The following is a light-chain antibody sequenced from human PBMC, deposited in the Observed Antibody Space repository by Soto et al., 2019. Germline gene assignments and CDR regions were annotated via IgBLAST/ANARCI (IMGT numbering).Light chain of an antibody. J-gene: IGLJ3*02. CDR1: RSDIGRYNY. CDR3: SYYTIRGV. Sequence: QSALTQPASVSGSPGQSITISCTGSRSDIGRYNYNYVSWYQHHAGKAPKLIMYEVSNRPSGVSNRFSGSKSGNTASLTISGLQAEDEADYYCSYYTIRGVFGGGTKVTVL. V-gene: IGLV2-14*01. CDR2: EVS.